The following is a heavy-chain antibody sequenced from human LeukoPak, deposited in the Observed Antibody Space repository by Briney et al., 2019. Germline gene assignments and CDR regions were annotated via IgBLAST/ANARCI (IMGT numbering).Heavy chain of an antibody. CDR1: GGSISSYY. CDR3: TRGLGPIAVFDP. V-gene: IGHV4-59*01. CDR2: IYYSGST. J-gene: IGHJ5*02. D-gene: IGHD6-6*01. Sequence: SETLSLTCTVSGGSISSYYWSWLRQPPGKGLEGMGYIYYSGSTDYNPSLKSRVTISVETSKIQFSLKLSSVTAADTAVYYCTRGLGPIAVFDPWGQGTLVTVSS.